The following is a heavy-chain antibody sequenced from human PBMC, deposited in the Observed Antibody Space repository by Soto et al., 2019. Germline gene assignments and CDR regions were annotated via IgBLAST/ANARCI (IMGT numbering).Heavy chain of an antibody. CDR3: ARDIEEKDYYYGMDV. D-gene: IGHD2-15*01. V-gene: IGHV3-33*01. CDR1: GFTFSSYG. J-gene: IGHJ6*02. CDR2: IWYDGSNK. Sequence: GGSLRLSCAASGFTFSSYGMHWVRQAPGKGLEWVAVIWYDGSNKYYEDSVKGRFTISRDNSKNTLYLQMNSLRAEDTAVYYCARDIEEKDYYYGMDVWGQGTTVTVSS.